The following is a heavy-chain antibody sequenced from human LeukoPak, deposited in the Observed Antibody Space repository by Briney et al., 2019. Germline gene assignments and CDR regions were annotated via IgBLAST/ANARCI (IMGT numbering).Heavy chain of an antibody. CDR1: GGSFSGYY. CDR2: INHSGST. V-gene: IGHV4-34*01. Sequence: KTSETLSLTCAVYGGSFSGYYWSWIRQPPGKGLEWIGEINHSGSTNYNPSLKSRVTISVDTSKNQFSLKLSSVTAADTAVYYCAIPVAGTDAFDIWGQGTMVTVSS. CDR3: AIPVAGTDAFDI. J-gene: IGHJ3*02. D-gene: IGHD6-19*01.